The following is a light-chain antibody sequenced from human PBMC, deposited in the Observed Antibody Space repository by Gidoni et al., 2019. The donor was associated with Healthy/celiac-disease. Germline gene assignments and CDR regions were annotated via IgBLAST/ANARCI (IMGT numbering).Light chain of an antibody. CDR3: QSYDSSNWV. CDR2: EDN. J-gene: IGLJ3*02. CDR1: SGSIASNY. V-gene: IGLV6-57*04. Sequence: NFMLTQPHSVSQSTGKTVTISCTRSSGSIASNYVQWYQQRPGSAPTTVIYEDNQRPSGVPDRFSGSIDSSSNSASLTISGLKTEDEADYYCQSYDSSNWVFGGGTKLTV.